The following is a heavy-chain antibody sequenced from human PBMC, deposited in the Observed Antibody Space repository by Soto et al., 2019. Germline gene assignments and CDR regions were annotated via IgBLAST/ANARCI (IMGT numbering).Heavy chain of an antibody. D-gene: IGHD6-6*01. J-gene: IGHJ6*02. Sequence: GESLKISCKGSGYSFTSYWISWVRQMPGKGLEWMGRIDPSDSYTNYSPSFQGHVTISADKSISTAYLQRSSLKASDTAMYYCARQVSIAARPAVYYYYGMDVWGQGTTVTVSS. V-gene: IGHV5-10-1*01. CDR3: ARQVSIAARPAVYYYYGMDV. CDR1: GYSFTSYW. CDR2: IDPSDSYT.